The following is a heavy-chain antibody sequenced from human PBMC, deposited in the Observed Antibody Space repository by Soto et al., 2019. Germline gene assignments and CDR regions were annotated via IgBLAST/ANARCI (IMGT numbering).Heavy chain of an antibody. V-gene: IGHV5-51*01. Sequence: GESLKISCKGSGYSVTSYWIGGVREMPGKGLEWMGIIYPGDSETRYSPSFQGQVPISADESIRTAYLQWRSLKAPDTAMYYCARLPSSYGRSDYWGQGTLVPVSS. D-gene: IGHD5-18*01. CDR2: IYPGDSET. CDR3: ARLPSSYGRSDY. CDR1: GYSVTSYW. J-gene: IGHJ4*02.